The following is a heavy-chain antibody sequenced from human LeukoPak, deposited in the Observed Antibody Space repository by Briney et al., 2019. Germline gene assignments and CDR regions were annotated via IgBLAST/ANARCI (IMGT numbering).Heavy chain of an antibody. Sequence: PGGSLRLSCAASGFTFSSYWMSWVRQAPGKGLEWVANIKEDGGDKKYVDSVKGRFTTSRDNAKNSLYLQMNSLRAEDTAVYYCARMRDGYMGRYYFDYWGQGTLVTVSS. V-gene: IGHV3-7*04. J-gene: IGHJ4*02. D-gene: IGHD5-24*01. CDR3: ARMRDGYMGRYYFDY. CDR2: IKEDGGDK. CDR1: GFTFSSYW.